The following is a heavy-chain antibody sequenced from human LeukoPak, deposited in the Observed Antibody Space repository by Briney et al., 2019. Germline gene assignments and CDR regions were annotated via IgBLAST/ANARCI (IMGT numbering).Heavy chain of an antibody. CDR2: ISYDGTNK. V-gene: IGHV3-30*03. CDR3: VRDPRNWNDAYYGMDV. J-gene: IGHJ6*02. D-gene: IGHD1-1*01. Sequence: GRSLRLSCAASGFTFSHYGMHWVRQAPGKGLEWVAVISYDGTNKYYADSVEGRFTISRDSSTNTLYLQMNSLRPEDTAVYSCVRDPRNWNDAYYGMDVWGQGTTVTVSS. CDR1: GFTFSHYG.